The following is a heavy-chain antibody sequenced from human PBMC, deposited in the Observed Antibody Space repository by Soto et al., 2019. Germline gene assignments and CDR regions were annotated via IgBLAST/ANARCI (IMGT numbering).Heavy chain of an antibody. CDR1: GFTFNSFA. Sequence: GGSLRLSCVASGFTFNSFAMNWVRQAPGRGLEWVSIISGSGGISYYSDSVRGRFTISRDNSKSTLYLEMNGLRDDDTATYYCATRYSSGWSRYNWFGPWGQGTVVTVSS. D-gene: IGHD6-19*01. CDR3: ATRYSSGWSRYNWFGP. CDR2: ISGSGGIS. J-gene: IGHJ5*02. V-gene: IGHV3-23*01.